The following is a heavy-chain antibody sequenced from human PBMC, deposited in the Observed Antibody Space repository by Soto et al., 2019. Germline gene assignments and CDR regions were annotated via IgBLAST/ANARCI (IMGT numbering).Heavy chain of an antibody. V-gene: IGHV4-39*02. D-gene: IGHD3-10*01. CDR2: IDYSGST. Sequence: PSETLSLTCTVSGGPISSNIYYWGWIRQPPGKGLEWIGSIDYSGSTYYNPSLKSRVTISVDTSKNHFSLKLSSVTAADTAVYYCARGMYYYASGSYYNVPAAFDYWGQGTLVTVS. J-gene: IGHJ4*02. CDR1: GGPISSNIYY. CDR3: ARGMYYYASGSYYNVPAAFDY.